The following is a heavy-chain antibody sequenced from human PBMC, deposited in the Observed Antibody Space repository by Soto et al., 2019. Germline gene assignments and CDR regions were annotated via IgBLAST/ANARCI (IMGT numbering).Heavy chain of an antibody. CDR1: GGTFSSYA. D-gene: IGHD2-21*02. Sequence: SVKVSCKASGGTFSSYAISWVRQAPGQGLEWMGGIIPIFGTANYAQKFQGRVTITADESTSTAYMELSSLRSEDTAVYYCARALAYCGGDCYSGLDYWGQGTLVTVSS. CDR3: ARALAYCGGDCYSGLDY. J-gene: IGHJ4*02. V-gene: IGHV1-69*13. CDR2: IIPIFGTA.